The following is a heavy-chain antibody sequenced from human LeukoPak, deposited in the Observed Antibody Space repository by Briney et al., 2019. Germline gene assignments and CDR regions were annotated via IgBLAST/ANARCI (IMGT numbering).Heavy chain of an antibody. J-gene: IGHJ4*02. CDR3: ARTATDTGEFDY. V-gene: IGHV3-21*01. D-gene: IGHD6-13*01. Sequence: GGSLRLSCAASGFTFRSCSMSWVRQAPGKGLECVSSISSSSSSIYYADSVKGRFTISRDDAKNSLYLQMNSLRAEDTAVYYCARTATDTGEFDYWGQGTLVTVSS. CDR1: GFTFRSCS. CDR2: ISSSSSSI.